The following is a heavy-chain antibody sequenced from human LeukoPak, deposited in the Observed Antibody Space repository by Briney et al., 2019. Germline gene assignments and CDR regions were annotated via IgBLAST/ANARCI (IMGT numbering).Heavy chain of an antibody. CDR1: GYIFTTYF. CDR2: INPRGGST. J-gene: IGHJ4*02. D-gene: IGHD4-11*01. CDR3: AQVGTTGATADN. V-gene: IGHV1-46*01. Sequence: ASVKVSCKASGYIFTTYFMHWLRQAPGQGPEWMGIINPRGGSTDYAQKFQDRITMTSDTSTSTVYMELKSLTSEDTAVYFCAQVGTTGATADNWGQGTLVTVSS.